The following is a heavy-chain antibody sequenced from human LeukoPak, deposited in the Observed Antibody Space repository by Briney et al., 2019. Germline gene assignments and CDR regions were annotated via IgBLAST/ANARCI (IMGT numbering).Heavy chain of an antibody. J-gene: IGHJ3*02. V-gene: IGHV3-43*02. Sequence: GGSLRLSCAASGFTFTRHWMHWVRQAPGKGLEWVSLISGDGGSTYYADSVKGRFTISRDNSKDSLYLQMNSLRTEDTALYYCAKDISFAMIVVVSVDAFDIWGQGTMVTVSS. D-gene: IGHD3-22*01. CDR2: ISGDGGST. CDR3: AKDISFAMIVVVSVDAFDI. CDR1: GFTFTRHW.